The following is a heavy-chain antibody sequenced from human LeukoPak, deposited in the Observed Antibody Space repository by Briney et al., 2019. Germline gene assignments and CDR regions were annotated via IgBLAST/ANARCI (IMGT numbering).Heavy chain of an antibody. Sequence: ASQTLSLTCTVSGGSISSGDYYWSWIRQPPGKGLEWIGYIYYSGSTYYNPSLKSRVTISVDTSKSQFSLKLSSVTAADTAVYYCARDYDYGAFDYWGQGTLVTVSS. CDR1: GGSISSGDYY. J-gene: IGHJ4*02. CDR3: ARDYDYGAFDY. V-gene: IGHV4-30-4*01. D-gene: IGHD4-17*01. CDR2: IYYSGST.